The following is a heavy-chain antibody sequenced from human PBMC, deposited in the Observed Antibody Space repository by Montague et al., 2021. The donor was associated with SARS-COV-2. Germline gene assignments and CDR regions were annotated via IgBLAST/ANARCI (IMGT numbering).Heavy chain of an antibody. D-gene: IGHD6-6*01. CDR1: GGSISSSNW. CDR2: IFHSGNT. J-gene: IGHJ5*02. Sequence: SETLSLTCAVSGGSISSSNWCCWVRQPPGKGLEWIGVIFHSGNTNYNPSLKSRVTISIDNSKNKSSLMLRSVTAADTAIYFCAGASIAGRQHWFDPWGQGTLVTVSS. V-gene: IGHV4-4*02. CDR3: AGASIAGRQHWFDP.